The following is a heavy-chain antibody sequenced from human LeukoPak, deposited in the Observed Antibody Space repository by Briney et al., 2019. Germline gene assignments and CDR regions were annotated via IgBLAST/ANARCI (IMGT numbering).Heavy chain of an antibody. Sequence: ASVKVSCKASGYTFISYGISWVRQAPGQGLEWMGWINPNSGGTNYAQKFQGRVTMTRDTSISTAYMELSSLRSDDTAVYYCARDRDRRLDYMDVWGKGTTVTVSS. D-gene: IGHD2-21*02. CDR1: GYTFISYG. V-gene: IGHV1-2*02. J-gene: IGHJ6*03. CDR2: INPNSGGT. CDR3: ARDRDRRLDYMDV.